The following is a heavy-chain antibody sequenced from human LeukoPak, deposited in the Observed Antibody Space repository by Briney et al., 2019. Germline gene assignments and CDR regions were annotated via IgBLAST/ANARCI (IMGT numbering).Heavy chain of an antibody. V-gene: IGHV3-23*03. CDR3: ATKMARGGFDI. CDR2: IASGGSST. Sequence: PGGSLRLSCAASGFTFSSYAMNWVRQAPGKGLEWVSLIASGGSSTYYADSVQGRFSISRDNSKNTLSLQMNSLRAEDTALYYCATKMARGGFDIWGQGTMVTVSS. CDR1: GFTFSSYA. D-gene: IGHD5-24*01. J-gene: IGHJ3*02.